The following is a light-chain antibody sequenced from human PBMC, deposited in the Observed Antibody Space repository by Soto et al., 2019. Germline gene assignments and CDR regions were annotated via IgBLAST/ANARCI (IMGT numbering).Light chain of an antibody. CDR2: VAF. CDR3: QQSFRSPIT. V-gene: IGKV1-39*01. J-gene: IGKJ5*01. CDR1: QNIAIS. Sequence: DIQMTQSPSSLSASVGDTVTMTCRASQNIAISVNWYQQKPGKPPKLLIYVAFTLESGVPSRFSGSGSGTEFTFTIRSLQPEDVATYYCQQSFRSPITFGQGTRLEIK.